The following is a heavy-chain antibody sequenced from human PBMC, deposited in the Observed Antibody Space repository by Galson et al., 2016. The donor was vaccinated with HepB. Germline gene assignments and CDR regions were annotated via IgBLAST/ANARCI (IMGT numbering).Heavy chain of an antibody. Sequence: ISGDSVSSNSAAWNWIRQSPSRGLEWLGRTYYRSKWYNDYAVSVKSRIIVNPDTSKNQFSLQLNSVAPEDTAVYYCVEQRKGAPYGMDVWGQGTTVTVAS. CDR3: VEQRKGAPYGMDV. V-gene: IGHV6-1*01. J-gene: IGHJ6*02. CDR2: TYYRSKWYN. D-gene: IGHD1/OR15-1a*01. CDR1: GDSVSSNSAA.